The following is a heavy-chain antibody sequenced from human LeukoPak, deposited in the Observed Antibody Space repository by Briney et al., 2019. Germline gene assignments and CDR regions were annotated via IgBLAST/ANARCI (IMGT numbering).Heavy chain of an antibody. CDR2: IYSGGST. CDR1: GFTVSSNY. V-gene: IGHV3-66*01. J-gene: IGHJ4*02. CDR3: AREFYDILTGYYGY. Sequence: GGSLGLSCAASGFTVSSNYMSWVRQAPGKGLEWVSVIYSGGSTNYADSVKGRFTISRDNSKNTLYLQMNSLRAEDTAVYYCAREFYDILTGYYGYWGQGTLVTVSS. D-gene: IGHD3-9*01.